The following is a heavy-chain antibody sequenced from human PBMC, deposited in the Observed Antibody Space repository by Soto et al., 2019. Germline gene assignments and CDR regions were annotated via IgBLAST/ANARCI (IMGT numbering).Heavy chain of an antibody. CDR3: ARGSRIAARLRYYGMDV. CDR1: GGSFSGYY. Sequence: SETLSLTCAVYGGSFSGYYWSWIRQPPGKGLEWIGEINHSGSTNYNPSLKSRVTISVDTSKNQFSLKLSSVTAADTAVYYCARGSRIAARLRYYGMDVWGQGTTVTVSS. V-gene: IGHV4-34*01. J-gene: IGHJ6*02. D-gene: IGHD6-6*01. CDR2: INHSGST.